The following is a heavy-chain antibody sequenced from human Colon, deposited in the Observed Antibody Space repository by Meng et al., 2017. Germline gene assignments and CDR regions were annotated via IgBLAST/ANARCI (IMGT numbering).Heavy chain of an antibody. Sequence: SVKVSCKASGGFFTSYEISWVRQAPGQGLEWMGRIIPTFGIANYTQKFQGRVTISTDDSTRTVYMELNSLRSEDTAMYYCAKGGGPCSGGTCYSRYWFDPWAQGSLAT. J-gene: IGHJ5*02. CDR2: IIPTFGIA. CDR1: GGFFTSYE. V-gene: IGHV1-69*05. CDR3: AKGGGPCSGGTCYSRYWFDP. D-gene: IGHD2-15*01.